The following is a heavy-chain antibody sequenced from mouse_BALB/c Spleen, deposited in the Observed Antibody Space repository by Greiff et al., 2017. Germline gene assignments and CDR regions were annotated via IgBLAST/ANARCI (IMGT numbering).Heavy chain of an antibody. CDR3: ARCNGAYYFDY. CDR1: GYSITSDYA. Sequence: EVKVEESGPGLVKPSQSLSLTCTVTGYSITSDYAWNWIRQFPGNKLEWMGYISYSGSTSYNPSLKSRISITRDTSKNQFFLQLNSVTTEDTATYYCARCNGAYYFDYWGQGTTLTVSS. V-gene: IGHV3-2*02. J-gene: IGHJ2*01. CDR2: ISYSGST.